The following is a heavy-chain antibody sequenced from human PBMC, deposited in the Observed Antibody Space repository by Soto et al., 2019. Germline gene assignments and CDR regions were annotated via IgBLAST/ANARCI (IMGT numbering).Heavy chain of an antibody. CDR2: INHRGST. CDR3: ARGQSGITMVRGAPPPYYYYYMDV. CDR1: GGSFSGYY. D-gene: IGHD3-10*01. Sequence: PSETLSLTCAVYGGSFSGYYWSWIRQPPGKGLEWIGEINHRGSTNYNPSLKSRVTISVDTSKNQFSLKLSSVTAADTAVYYCARGQSGITMVRGAPPPYYYYYMDVWGKGTTVTVSS. V-gene: IGHV4-34*01. J-gene: IGHJ6*03.